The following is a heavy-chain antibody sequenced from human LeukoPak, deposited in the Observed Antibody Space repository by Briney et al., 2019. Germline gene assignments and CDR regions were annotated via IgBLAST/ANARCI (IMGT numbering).Heavy chain of an antibody. J-gene: IGHJ6*03. D-gene: IGHD3-22*01. CDR2: IYTSGST. CDR1: GGSISSGSYY. V-gene: IGHV4-61*02. Sequence: SQTLSLTCTVSGGSISSGSYYWSWIRQPAGKGLEWIGRIYTSGSTNYNPSLESRVTISVDTSKNQFSLKLSSVTAADTAVYYCARDAPGDYYDSSGGRYYYYYYMDVWGKGTTVTVSS. CDR3: ARDAPGDYYDSSGGRYYYYYYMDV.